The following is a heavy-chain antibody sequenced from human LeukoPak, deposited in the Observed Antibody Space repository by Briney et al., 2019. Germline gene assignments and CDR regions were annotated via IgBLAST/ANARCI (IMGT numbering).Heavy chain of an antibody. CDR2: ISSSGNTI. Sequence: GGSLRLSCAASGFTISDYEMNWVRQAPGKGLEWISYISSSGNTIYYAESVKGRFTISRDNAKNSLYLQMNSLRDEDTAVYSCARAIDYWGQGTLVTVSS. J-gene: IGHJ4*02. V-gene: IGHV3-48*03. CDR3: ARAIDY. CDR1: GFTISDYE.